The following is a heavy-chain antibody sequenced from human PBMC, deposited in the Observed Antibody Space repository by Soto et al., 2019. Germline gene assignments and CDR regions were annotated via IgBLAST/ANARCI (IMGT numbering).Heavy chain of an antibody. D-gene: IGHD6-19*01. CDR2: IYYSGST. V-gene: IGHV4-59*01. CDR3: ARASSGWYADSYGMDV. CDR1: GGSISSYY. Sequence: SETLSLTCTVSGGSISSYYWSWIRQPPGKGLEWIGYIYYSGSTNYNPSLKSRVTISVDTSKNQFSLKLSSVTAADTAVYYCARASSGWYADSYGMDVWGQGTTVTVSS. J-gene: IGHJ6*02.